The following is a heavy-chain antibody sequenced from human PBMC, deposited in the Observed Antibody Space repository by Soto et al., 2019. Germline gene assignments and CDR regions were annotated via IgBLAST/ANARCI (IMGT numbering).Heavy chain of an antibody. CDR1: GYIFTSYS. J-gene: IGHJ6*02. CDR2: INAGNGVT. Sequence: ASGKVSCKTSGYIFTSYSIHWVRQAPGQRLEWMGWINAGNGVTIYSQKFQGRFTITRDTSANTAYMELTSLRSGDTAVYYCARSAAYMDVWGQGTTVTVSS. CDR3: ARSAAYMDV. V-gene: IGHV1-3*01. D-gene: IGHD6-13*01.